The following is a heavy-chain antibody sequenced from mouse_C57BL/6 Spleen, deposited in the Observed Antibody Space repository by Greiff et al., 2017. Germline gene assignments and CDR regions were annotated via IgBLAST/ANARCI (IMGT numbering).Heavy chain of an antibody. V-gene: IGHV1-74*01. J-gene: IGHJ4*01. Sequence: QVQLKQPGAELVKPGASVKVSCKASGYTFTSYWMHWVKQRPGQGLEWIGRIHPSDSDTNYNQKFKGKATLTVDKSSSTAYMQLSSLTSEDSAVYYCAISGEDGSRRYAMDYWGQGTSVTVSS. CDR3: AISGEDGSRRYAMDY. D-gene: IGHD1-1*01. CDR1: GYTFTSYW. CDR2: IHPSDSDT.